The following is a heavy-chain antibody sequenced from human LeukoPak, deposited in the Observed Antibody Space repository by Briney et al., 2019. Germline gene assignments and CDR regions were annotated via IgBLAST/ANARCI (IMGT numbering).Heavy chain of an antibody. CDR2: IRDDGSNK. Sequence: PGGSLRLSCAASGLPFSNSGMHWVRQAPGKGLEWVAFIRDDGSNKYYADSVKGRFTISRDNSKNALYLQMNSLRGEDAAVYYCFGITVTDVPYWCQGPLVTVSS. CDR1: GLPFSNSG. CDR3: FGITVTDVPY. D-gene: IGHD1-7*01. V-gene: IGHV3-30*02. J-gene: IGHJ1*01.